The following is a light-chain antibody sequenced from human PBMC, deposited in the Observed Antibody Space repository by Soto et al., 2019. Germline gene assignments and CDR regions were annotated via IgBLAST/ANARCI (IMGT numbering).Light chain of an antibody. CDR3: QQYLTSAQT. CDR2: AAS. V-gene: IGKV3-20*01. J-gene: IGKJ1*01. Sequence: EIVLTQSPGTLSLSPGESATLSCRASQTVGSNYLAWYQQRPGQAPRLLIYAASIMDTGIPDRISASGSGTDFTLTISRLEPEDFAVYYCQQYLTSAQTFGQGTKVELK. CDR1: QTVGSNY.